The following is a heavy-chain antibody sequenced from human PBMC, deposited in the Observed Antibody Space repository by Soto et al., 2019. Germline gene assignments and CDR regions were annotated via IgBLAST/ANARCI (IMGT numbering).Heavy chain of an antibody. J-gene: IGHJ4*02. CDR3: AKRLQPAVGPFDC. V-gene: IGHV3-23*01. Sequence: GGSLRLSCAASGFTFSSYTMTWVRQAPGEGPQWVSIINPSGATTYYAGSVKGRFTISRDNSKNTLYLQMNSLRADDTAVYYCAKRLQPAVGPFDCWGLGTLVTVSS. CDR2: INPSGATT. CDR1: GFTFSSYT. D-gene: IGHD2-15*01.